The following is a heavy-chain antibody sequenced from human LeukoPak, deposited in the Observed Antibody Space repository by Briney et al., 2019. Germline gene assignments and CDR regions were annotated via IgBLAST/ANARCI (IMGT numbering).Heavy chain of an antibody. CDR1: GFTVSSTY. D-gene: IGHD2-21*01. Sequence: GGSLRLSCAASGFTVSSTYMSWVRQAPGKGLEWVSVIYKDGKIYYIDSVKGRFTISRDTSKNTLYLQMNSLRVEDTAVYYCASRHCSGGDCYFAGADPFDHWGQGTLVTISS. V-gene: IGHV3-53*01. CDR2: IYKDGKI. CDR3: ASRHCSGGDCYFAGADPFDH. J-gene: IGHJ4*02.